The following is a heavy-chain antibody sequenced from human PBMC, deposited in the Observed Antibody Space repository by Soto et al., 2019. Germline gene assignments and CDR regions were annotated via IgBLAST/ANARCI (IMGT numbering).Heavy chain of an antibody. D-gene: IGHD3-22*01. CDR2: IYYSGST. J-gene: IGHJ1*01. V-gene: IGHV4-30-4*01. CDR3: ARDRSDYYDSSGYYFGYFQH. CDR1: GGSISSGDYY. Sequence: PSETLSLTCTVSGGSISSGDYYWSWIRQPPGKGLEWIGYIYYSGSTYYNPSLKSRVTISVDTSKNQFSLKLSSVTAADTAVYYCARDRSDYYDSSGYYFGYFQHWGQGTLVTVSS.